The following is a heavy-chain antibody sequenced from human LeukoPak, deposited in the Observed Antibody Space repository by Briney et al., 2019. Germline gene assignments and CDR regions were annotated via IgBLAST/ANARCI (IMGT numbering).Heavy chain of an antibody. V-gene: IGHV4-61*09. Sequence: SQTLSLTCTVSGGSISSGSYYWSWIRQRQPAGKGLEWIGHIQPSGSTNYNPSLKSRVTMSVDTSKNQFSLKLSSVTAADTAVYYCARDRGTWNDDGFDYWGQGTLVTVSS. D-gene: IGHD1-1*01. CDR1: GGSISSGSYY. CDR3: ARDRGTWNDDGFDY. J-gene: IGHJ4*02. CDR2: IQPSGST.